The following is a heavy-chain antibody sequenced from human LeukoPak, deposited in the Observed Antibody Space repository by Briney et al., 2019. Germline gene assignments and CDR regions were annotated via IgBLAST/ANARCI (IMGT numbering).Heavy chain of an antibody. J-gene: IGHJ3*02. CDR1: GFSFSIHD. CDR2: ISNSDNST. V-gene: IGHV3-23*01. Sequence: PGGSLRLSCAASGFSFSIHDMTWVRQAPGKGLEWVSTISNSDNSTYYADSVKGRFTFSRDNSKNTLYLQMNSLRAEDTAIYYCAKELTERWLIDAFDIWGQGTVVTVSS. D-gene: IGHD6-19*01. CDR3: AKELTERWLIDAFDI.